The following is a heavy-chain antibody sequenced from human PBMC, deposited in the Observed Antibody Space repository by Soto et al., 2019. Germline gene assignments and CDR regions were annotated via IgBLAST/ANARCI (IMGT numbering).Heavy chain of an antibody. V-gene: IGHV5-51*01. CDR2: VYPSDSDV. Sequence: PXESLTISYQGPGYRFSSSWIGWVRQKPGKGLEWLGNVYPSDSDVRYSPAFEGQVTISADNSINTAYLQLLNLKASDTAIYYCTKGATSPSDSWGQGTRVTVSS. J-gene: IGHJ4*02. CDR1: GYRFSSSW. D-gene: IGHD3-16*01. CDR3: TKGATSPSDS.